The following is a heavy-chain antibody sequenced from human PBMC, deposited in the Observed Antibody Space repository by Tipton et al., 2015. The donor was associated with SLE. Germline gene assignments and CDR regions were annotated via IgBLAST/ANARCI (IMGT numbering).Heavy chain of an antibody. Sequence: QSGPEVKKPGASVKVSCKASGYTFTGYYIHWVRQAPGQGLEWMGRINPNSGGTNYAQKFQGRVIMTRDTSISTAYMELSRVRSDDTAVYYCARGQWEQADLGYWGQGTLVTVSS. V-gene: IGHV1-2*06. CDR1: GYTFTGYY. J-gene: IGHJ4*02. D-gene: IGHD1-26*01. CDR2: INPNSGGT. CDR3: ARGQWEQADLGY.